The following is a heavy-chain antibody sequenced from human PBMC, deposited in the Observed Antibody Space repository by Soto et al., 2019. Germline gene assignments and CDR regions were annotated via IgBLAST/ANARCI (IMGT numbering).Heavy chain of an antibody. J-gene: IGHJ4*02. Sequence: SVKVSCKASGGTFSSYTISWVRQAPGQGLEWMGRIIPILGIANYAQKFQGRVTITADKSTSTAYMELSSLRSEDTAVYYCARGGSGSYYLRLDYWGQGTLVTVSS. CDR3: ARGGSGSYYLRLDY. CDR1: GGTFSSYT. CDR2: IIPILGIA. V-gene: IGHV1-69*02. D-gene: IGHD3-10*01.